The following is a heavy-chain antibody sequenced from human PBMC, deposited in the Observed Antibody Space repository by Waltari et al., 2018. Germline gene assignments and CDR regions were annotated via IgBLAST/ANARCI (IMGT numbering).Heavy chain of an antibody. D-gene: IGHD3-10*01. J-gene: IGHJ4*02. CDR3: AKYGSGSFGDYFDY. V-gene: IGHV3-23*01. Sequence: EVQLLESGGGLVQPGGSLRLSCTASGFTFSSYAMSWVRPAPGKGLEWVSPISGSGGSTDYADSVKGRFTISRDNSKNTLYLQMDSLRAEDTAVYYCAKYGSGSFGDYFDYWGQGTLVTVSS. CDR2: ISGSGGST. CDR1: GFTFSSYA.